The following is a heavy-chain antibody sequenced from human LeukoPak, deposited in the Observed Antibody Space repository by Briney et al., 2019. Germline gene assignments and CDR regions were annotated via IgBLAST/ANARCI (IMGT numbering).Heavy chain of an antibody. V-gene: IGHV3-30*04. J-gene: IGHJ4*02. CDR3: AREASSSYRLDY. CDR2: ISYDGSNK. Sequence: GGSLRLSCAASGFTFSSYAMHWVRQAPGKGLEWVAVISYDGSNKYYADSVKGRFTISRDNSKNTLYLQMNSLRAEDTAVYYCAREASSSYRLDYWGQGTLVTVSS. D-gene: IGHD6-6*01. CDR1: GFTFSSYA.